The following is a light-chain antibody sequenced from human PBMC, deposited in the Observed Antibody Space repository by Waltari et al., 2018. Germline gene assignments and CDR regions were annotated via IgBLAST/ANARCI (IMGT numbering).Light chain of an antibody. J-gene: IGLJ1*01. Sequence: QSALTQPASVSGTPGQSITISCTGTTSAVGNYDLVSWYQHHPGKAPKLLSCEVIKRPSGVSSRFSGSKSGSTASLIISGLQPDDEADYYCCSYAGRGTYVFGSGTKVTVL. CDR3: CSYAGRGTYV. V-gene: IGLV2-23*02. CDR2: EVI. CDR1: TSAVGNYDL.